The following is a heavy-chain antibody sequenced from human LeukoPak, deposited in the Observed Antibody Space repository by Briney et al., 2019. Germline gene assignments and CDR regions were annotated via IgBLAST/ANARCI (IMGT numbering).Heavy chain of an antibody. CDR1: GFTFDDYA. D-gene: IGHD6-13*01. Sequence: GGSLRLSCAASGFTFDDYAMHWVRQAPGKGLEWVSGISWSSGSIGYADSVKGRFTISRDNAKNSLYLQMNSLRAEDTALYYCAKVLQQLTYYYGMDVWGQGTTVTVSS. CDR3: AKVLQQLTYYYGMDV. V-gene: IGHV3-9*01. CDR2: ISWSSGSI. J-gene: IGHJ6*02.